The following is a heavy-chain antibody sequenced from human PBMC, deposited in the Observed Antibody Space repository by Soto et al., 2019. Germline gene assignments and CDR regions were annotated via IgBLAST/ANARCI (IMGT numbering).Heavy chain of an antibody. D-gene: IGHD6-25*01. Sequence: QVHLVESGGGAVQPARSLRLSCAASGFTFNNYGMHWVRQARDKRLERVAIIWDVGSNSFCANSVRGRFTISRHNSMKTLYLPMSILGAEETAVYSCARRQNSPPSRGAATARGGIDVWGLGATVTVS. CDR3: ARRQNSPPSRGAATARGGIDV. V-gene: IGHV3-33*01. J-gene: IGHJ6*01. CDR1: GFTFNNYG. CDR2: IWDVGSNS.